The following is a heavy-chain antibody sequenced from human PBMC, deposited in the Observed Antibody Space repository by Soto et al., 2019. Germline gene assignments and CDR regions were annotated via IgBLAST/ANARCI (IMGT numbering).Heavy chain of an antibody. J-gene: IGHJ4*02. D-gene: IGHD2-15*01. CDR1: GFTFSSYG. V-gene: IGHV3-33*01. CDR3: ARASEGYCSGGSCYSLSD. CDR2: IWNDGSNK. Sequence: QVQLVESGGGVVQPGRSLRLSCAASGFTFSSYGMHWVRQAPGKGLVWVAVIWNDGSNKYYADSVKGRFTISRDNSKNTLYLQMNSLRAEDTAVYYCARASEGYCSGGSCYSLSDWGQGTLVTVSS.